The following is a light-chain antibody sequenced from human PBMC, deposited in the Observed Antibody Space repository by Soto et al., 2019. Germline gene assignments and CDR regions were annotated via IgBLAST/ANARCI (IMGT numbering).Light chain of an antibody. Sequence: EIVLTQSPATLALSPGERATLSCRASQSVSSYLAWFQQKPGQAPRLLIYGASNRATGIPARFSGSGSGTDFTLTIISLETEDFAHYYCQQRSNWPLTFGGGTKVEIK. CDR3: QQRSNWPLT. CDR1: QSVSSY. CDR2: GAS. J-gene: IGKJ4*01. V-gene: IGKV3-11*01.